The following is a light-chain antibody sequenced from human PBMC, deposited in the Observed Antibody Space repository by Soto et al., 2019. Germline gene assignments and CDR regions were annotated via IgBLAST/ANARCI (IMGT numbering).Light chain of an antibody. V-gene: IGLV2-8*01. CDR3: SSFAGSNNFPYV. J-gene: IGLJ1*01. Sequence: QSALTQHPSASGSPGQSVTISCTGTSSDFGAYDYVSWYQQHPGKAPKLMIYEINKRPSGVPDRFSGSKSGNTASLTVSGLQAEDEADYYCSSFAGSNNFPYVFGTGTKVTVL. CDR1: SSDFGAYDY. CDR2: EIN.